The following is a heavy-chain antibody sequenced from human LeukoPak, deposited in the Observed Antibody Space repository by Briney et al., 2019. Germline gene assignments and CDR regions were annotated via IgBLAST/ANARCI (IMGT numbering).Heavy chain of an antibody. D-gene: IGHD3-3*01. V-gene: IGHV4-30-4*08. J-gene: IGHJ3*02. CDR3: AGAKLRFLEWLRAFDI. CDR1: GGSISSGDYY. CDR2: IYYSGST. Sequence: PSETLSLTCTVSGGSISSGDYYWSWIRQPPGKGLEWIGYIYYSGSTYYNPSLKSRVTISVDTSKNQFSLKLSSVTAADTAVYYCAGAKLRFLEWLRAFDIWGQGTMVTVSS.